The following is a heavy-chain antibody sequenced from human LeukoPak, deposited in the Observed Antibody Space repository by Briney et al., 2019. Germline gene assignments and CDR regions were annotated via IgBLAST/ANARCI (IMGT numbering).Heavy chain of an antibody. CDR2: IYHSGST. D-gene: IGHD1-7*01. J-gene: IGHJ4*02. V-gene: IGHV4-30-2*01. Sequence: SETLSLTCTVSGVSISSGAYYWCWIRQTPGKGLEWIGYIYHSGSTYYNPSLKSRVTLSVDRSNNQFSLELNSVTAADTAVYYCASTNWNYFIANRGQGTLVTVSS. CDR3: ASTNWNYFIAN. CDR1: GVSISSGAYY.